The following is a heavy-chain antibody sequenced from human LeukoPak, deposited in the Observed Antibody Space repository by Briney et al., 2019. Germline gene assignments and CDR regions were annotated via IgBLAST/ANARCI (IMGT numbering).Heavy chain of an antibody. CDR3: ARANSSSW. V-gene: IGHV3-21*01. CDR1: GFTFSSYS. D-gene: IGHD6-13*01. CDR2: ISSSSSYI. J-gene: IGHJ4*02. Sequence: PGRSLRLSCAPSGFTFSSYSMNWVRQAPGNGLEWVSYISSSSSYIYYADSVKGRFTISRDNAKNSLYLQMNSLRAEDTAVYYCARANSSSWWGQGTLVTVSS.